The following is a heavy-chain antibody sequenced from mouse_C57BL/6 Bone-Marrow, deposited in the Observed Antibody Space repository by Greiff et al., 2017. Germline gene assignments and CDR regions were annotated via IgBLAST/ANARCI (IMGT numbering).Heavy chain of an antibody. J-gene: IGHJ4*01. CDR1: GYTFTSYW. D-gene: IGHD3-2*02. V-gene: IGHV1-50*01. CDR3: ARQQLRLPYYAMDY. Sequence: VQLQQPGAELVKPGASVKLSCKASGYTFTSYWMQWVKQRPGQGLEWIGEIDPSDSYPNYNQKFKGKATLTVDTSSSTAYMQLSSLTSEDSAVYYCARQQLRLPYYAMDYWGQGTSVTVSS. CDR2: IDPSDSYP.